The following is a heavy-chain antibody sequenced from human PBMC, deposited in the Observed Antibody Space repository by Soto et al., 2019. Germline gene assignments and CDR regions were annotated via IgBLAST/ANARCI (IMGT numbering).Heavy chain of an antibody. CDR1: GGSVSSGSYY. D-gene: IGHD2-21*02. CDR3: ARDAHIVVVTAIRALGY. CDR2: IYYSGST. V-gene: IGHV4-61*01. J-gene: IGHJ4*02. Sequence: SETLSLTCTVSGGSVSSGSYYWSWIRQPPGKGLEWIGYIYYSGSTNYNPSLKSRVTISVDTSKNQFSLKLSSVTAADTAVYYCARDAHIVVVTAIRALGYWGQGTLVTVSS.